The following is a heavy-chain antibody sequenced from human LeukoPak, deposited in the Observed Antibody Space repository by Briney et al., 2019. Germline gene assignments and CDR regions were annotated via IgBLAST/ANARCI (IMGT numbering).Heavy chain of an antibody. D-gene: IGHD2-2*02. V-gene: IGHV3-7*01. CDR2: IKEDGSEK. J-gene: IGHJ4*02. CDR1: EFSFSSYW. Sequence: GGSLRLSRAASEFSFSSYWMSWVRQIPGKGLEWVANIKEDGSEKYYVDSVKGRFTISRDNAKNSLYLQMNSPRVEDTAVYYCAVHPRANTPDVDYWGQGTLVTVSS. CDR3: AVHPRANTPDVDY.